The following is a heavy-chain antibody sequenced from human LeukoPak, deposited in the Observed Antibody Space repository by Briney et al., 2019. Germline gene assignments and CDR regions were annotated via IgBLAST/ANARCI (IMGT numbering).Heavy chain of an antibody. Sequence: SETLSLTCTVSGGSISSGSYYWSWIRQPAGKGLEWIGRIYTSGSTNYNPSLKSRVTISVDTSKNQFSLKLSSVTAADTAVYYCARVSSSGWYNHRFDYWGQGTLVTVSS. D-gene: IGHD6-19*01. V-gene: IGHV4-61*02. CDR2: IYTSGST. CDR1: GGSISSGSYY. J-gene: IGHJ4*02. CDR3: ARVSSSGWYNHRFDY.